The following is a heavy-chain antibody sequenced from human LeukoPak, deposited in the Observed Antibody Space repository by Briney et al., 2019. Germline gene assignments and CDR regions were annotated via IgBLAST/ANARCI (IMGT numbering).Heavy chain of an antibody. Sequence: PGGSLRLSCAASEFSLTTYTMNWVRQAPGKGLEWISSISSGSGYIYYADSVKGRFTISRDNAKNSLYLQMNSLRAEDTAVYYCASTYRQWELLEVARWFDPWGQGTLVTVSS. V-gene: IGHV3-21*01. CDR1: EFSLTTYT. J-gene: IGHJ5*02. CDR3: ASTYRQWELLEVARWFDP. D-gene: IGHD1-26*01. CDR2: ISSGSGYI.